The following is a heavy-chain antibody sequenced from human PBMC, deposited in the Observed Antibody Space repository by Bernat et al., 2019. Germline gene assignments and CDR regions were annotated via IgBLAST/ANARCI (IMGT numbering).Heavy chain of an antibody. V-gene: IGHV4-34*01. Sequence: QVQLQQWGAGLLKPSETLSLTCAVYGGSFSGYYWTWIRQPPGKGLEWIGEINHSGSTNYNPSLKSRVTISVDTSKNQFSLELSSVTAADTAVYYCAGGKGVVTAIWGQGTLVTVSS. CDR3: AGGKGVVTAI. J-gene: IGHJ4*02. CDR2: INHSGST. D-gene: IGHD2-21*02. CDR1: GGSFSGYY.